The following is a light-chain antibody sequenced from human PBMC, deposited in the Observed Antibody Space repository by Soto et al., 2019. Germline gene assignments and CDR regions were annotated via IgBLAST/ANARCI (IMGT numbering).Light chain of an antibody. V-gene: IGKV3-15*01. CDR2: GAS. CDR3: QQYNNRPPDT. J-gene: IGKJ2*01. CDR1: QSVNSN. Sequence: IVMTQSPATLSVSPGERATLSCRASQSVNSNLAWYQQKPGQAPRLLIYGASTRVAGIPARFSGSGSGTEFSLTICSLQSEDFAVYYCQQYNNRPPDTFGQGTKLEIK.